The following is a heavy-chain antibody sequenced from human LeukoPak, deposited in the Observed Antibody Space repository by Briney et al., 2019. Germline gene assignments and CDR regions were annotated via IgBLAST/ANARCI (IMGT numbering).Heavy chain of an antibody. D-gene: IGHD5-18*01. CDR3: ARQGSYGSTHYFDC. Sequence: SETLSLTCTVSGGSISSSSYYWGWIRQPPGKGLEWIGSIYYSGSTYYNPSLKSRVTISVDTSKNQFSLQLSSVTAADTAVYYCARQGSYGSTHYFDCWGQGTLVTVSS. CDR2: IYYSGST. CDR1: GGSISSSSYY. J-gene: IGHJ4*02. V-gene: IGHV4-39*01.